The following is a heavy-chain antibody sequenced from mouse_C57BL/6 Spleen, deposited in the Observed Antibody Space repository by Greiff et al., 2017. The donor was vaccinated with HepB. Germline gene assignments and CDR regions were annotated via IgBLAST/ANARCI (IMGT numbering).Heavy chain of an antibody. V-gene: IGHV1-69*01. Sequence: QVQLQQSGAELVMPGASVKLSCKASGYTFTSYWMHWVKQRPGQGLEWIGEIDPSDSYTNYNQKFKGKSTLTVDKSSSTAYMQLSSLTSEDSAVYYCAIYYGYDWFAYWGQGTLVIVSA. J-gene: IGHJ3*01. CDR2: IDPSDSYT. D-gene: IGHD2-2*01. CDR3: AIYYGYDWFAY. CDR1: GYTFTSYW.